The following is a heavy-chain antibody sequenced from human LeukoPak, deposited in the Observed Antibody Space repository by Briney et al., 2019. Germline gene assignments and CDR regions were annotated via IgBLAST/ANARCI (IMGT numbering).Heavy chain of an antibody. D-gene: IGHD3-22*01. Sequence: GGSLRLSCAASGFTFSSFWMSWVRQAPGKGLEWVAVISYDGSNKYYADSVKGRFTISRDNSKNTLYLQMNSLRAEDTAVYYCAKDRDYYDSSGYYIYWGQGTLVTVSS. V-gene: IGHV3-30*18. CDR1: GFTFSSFW. J-gene: IGHJ4*02. CDR3: AKDRDYYDSSGYYIY. CDR2: ISYDGSNK.